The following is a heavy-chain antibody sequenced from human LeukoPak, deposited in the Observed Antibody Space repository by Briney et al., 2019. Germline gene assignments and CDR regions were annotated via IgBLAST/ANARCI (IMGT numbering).Heavy chain of an antibody. CDR3: ASWNKKHRIFDY. D-gene: IGHD1-1*01. CDR2: IYSGGST. Sequence: GGSLRLSCAASGFTVSSNYMSWVRQAPGKGLEWVSVIYSGGSTYYADSVKGRFTISRDNSKNTLYLQMNSLRAEDTAVYYCASWNKKHRIFDYWGQGTLVTVSS. V-gene: IGHV3-53*01. J-gene: IGHJ4*02. CDR1: GFTVSSNY.